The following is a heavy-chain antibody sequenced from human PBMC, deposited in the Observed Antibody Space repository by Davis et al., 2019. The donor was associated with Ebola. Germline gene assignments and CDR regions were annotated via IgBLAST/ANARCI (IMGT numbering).Heavy chain of an antibody. CDR1: GFTFSSYS. CDR3: AREAGTNFDY. CDR2: ISSSSSYI. J-gene: IGHJ4*02. V-gene: IGHV3-21*01. D-gene: IGHD4-17*01. Sequence: GGSLRLSCAASGFTFSSYSMNWVRQAPGKGLEWVSSISSSSSYIYYADSVKGRFTISRDNAKNSLYLLMNSLRAEDTAVYYCAREAGTNFDYWGQGTPVTVSS.